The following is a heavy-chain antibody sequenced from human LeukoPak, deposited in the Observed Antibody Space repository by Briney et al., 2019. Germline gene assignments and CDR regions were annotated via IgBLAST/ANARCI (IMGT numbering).Heavy chain of an antibody. CDR2: ISGSGGST. J-gene: IGHJ4*02. D-gene: IGHD6-13*01. Sequence: LEWVSAISGSGGSTYYADSVKGRFTISRDNSKNTLYLQMNSLRAEDTAVYYCAKEDPGIALDYWGQGTLVTVSS. CDR3: AKEDPGIALDY. V-gene: IGHV3-23*01.